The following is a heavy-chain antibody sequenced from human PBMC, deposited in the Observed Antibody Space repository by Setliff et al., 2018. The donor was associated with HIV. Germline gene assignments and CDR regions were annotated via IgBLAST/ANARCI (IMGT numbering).Heavy chain of an antibody. J-gene: IGHJ3*01. CDR3: AKPTSGMYPRAFDL. V-gene: IGHV3-23*01. Sequence: PGGSLRLSCAAFGSGYSTFDMDWVRQTPGKGLEWVADVSPDGYEKRYADFVKGRFTVSRDNSKNILFLQMDSLGVEDTGIYYCAKPTSGMYPRAFDLWGRGTVVTVS. D-gene: IGHD1-26*01. CDR2: VSPDGYEK. CDR1: GSGYSTFD.